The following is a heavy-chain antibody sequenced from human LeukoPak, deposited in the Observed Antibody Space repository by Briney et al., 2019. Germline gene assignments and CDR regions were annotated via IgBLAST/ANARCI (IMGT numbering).Heavy chain of an antibody. CDR2: IYYSGRN. CDR1: GGSISSGDCY. Sequence: SQTLSVTCILSGGSISSGDCYWTSIRQPPGRGLEWIGYIYYSGRNSYNPSHKSRVTISVDTSKNQFSLKLSSVTAADTAVFYYARETLFGDHWFDPWGQGTLVTVSS. J-gene: IGHJ5*02. V-gene: IGHV4-30-4*01. D-gene: IGHD3-10*02. CDR3: ARETLFGDHWFDP.